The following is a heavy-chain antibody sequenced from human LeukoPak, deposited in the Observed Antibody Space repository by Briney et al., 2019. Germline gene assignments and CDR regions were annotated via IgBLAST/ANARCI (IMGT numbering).Heavy chain of an antibody. CDR2: IYYSGGT. CDR3: ARSSYDSSGYYGY. CDR1: GGSISSYY. V-gene: IGHV4-59*12. J-gene: IGHJ4*02. Sequence: SETLSLTCTVSGGSISSYYWSWIRQPPGKGLEWIGYIYYSGGTNYNPSLKGRVTISVDTSKNQFSLKLSSVTAADTAVYYCARSSYDSSGYYGYWGQGTLVTVSS. D-gene: IGHD3-22*01.